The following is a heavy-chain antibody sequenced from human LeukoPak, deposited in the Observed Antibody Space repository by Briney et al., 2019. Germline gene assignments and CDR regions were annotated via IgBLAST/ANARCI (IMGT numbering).Heavy chain of an antibody. CDR1: GDSINGGGYY. CDR2: IYYSGST. V-gene: IGHV4-31*03. Sequence: PSETLSLTCTVSGDSINGGGYYWSWIRQHPGKGLEWIGYIYYSGSTYYNPSLKSRVTISVDTSKNQFSLKVNSVTVADTAVYYCARDNYYGPGSFVYWGQGTLVTVSP. D-gene: IGHD3-10*01. CDR3: ARDNYYGPGSFVY. J-gene: IGHJ4*02.